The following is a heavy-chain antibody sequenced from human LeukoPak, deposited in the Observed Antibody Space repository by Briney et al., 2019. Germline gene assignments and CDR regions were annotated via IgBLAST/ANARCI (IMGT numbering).Heavy chain of an antibody. J-gene: IGHJ6*02. Sequence: AYNGKKNYAQKLQGRVTMTTDTSTSTAYMELRSLRSDDTAVYYCARVLSSGWYYYYGMDVWGQGTTVTVSS. V-gene: IGHV1-18*01. CDR3: ARVLSSGWYYYYGMDV. CDR2: AYNGKK. D-gene: IGHD6-19*01.